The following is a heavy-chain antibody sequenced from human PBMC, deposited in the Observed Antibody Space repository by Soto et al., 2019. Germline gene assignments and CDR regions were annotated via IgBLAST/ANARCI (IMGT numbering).Heavy chain of an antibody. CDR1: GFTFSNAW. D-gene: IGHD6-13*01. V-gene: IGHV3-15*07. CDR2: IKSKTDGGTT. J-gene: IGHJ6*02. CDR3: TTRIAAAGGIYYGMDV. Sequence: GGFLRLSCAASGFTFSNAWMNWVRQAPGKGLEWVGRIKSKTDGGTTDYAAPVKGRFTISRDDSKNTLYLQMNSLKTEDTAVYYCTTRIAAAGGIYYGMDVWGQGTTVTVSS.